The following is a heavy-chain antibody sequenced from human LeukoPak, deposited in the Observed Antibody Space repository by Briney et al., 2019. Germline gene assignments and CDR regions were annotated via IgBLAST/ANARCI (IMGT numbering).Heavy chain of an antibody. Sequence: GGSLRLSCAASGXIFSNYGMHWVRQAPDKGLEWVAVISHDGSTEFYADSVKGRFTISRDNSKNTLDLLMFSLRAEDTAVYYCVKSGTWADFDSWGQGTLVTVSS. D-gene: IGHD1-26*01. V-gene: IGHV3-30*18. CDR1: GXIFSNYG. CDR3: VKSGTWADFDS. J-gene: IGHJ4*02. CDR2: ISHDGSTE.